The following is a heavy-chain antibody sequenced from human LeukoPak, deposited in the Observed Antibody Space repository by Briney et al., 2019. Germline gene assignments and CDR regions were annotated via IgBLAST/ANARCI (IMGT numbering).Heavy chain of an antibody. D-gene: IGHD3-3*01. J-gene: IGHJ6*03. CDR1: GYTFTSYD. Sequence: ASVKVSCKASGYTFTSYDINWVRQAPGQGLEWMGWMNPNSGNTGYAQKFQGRVTMTRNTSISTAYMELSSLRSEDTAVYYCARVDDFWSPYYYYMDVWGKGTTVTVSS. CDR3: ARVDDFWSPYYYYMDV. CDR2: MNPNSGNT. V-gene: IGHV1-8*01.